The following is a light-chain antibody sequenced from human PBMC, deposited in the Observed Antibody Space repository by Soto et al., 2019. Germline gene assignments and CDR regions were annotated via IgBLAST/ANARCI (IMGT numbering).Light chain of an antibody. Sequence: QSALTQLPSASGSPGQSVTISCTGTTSDVGGYKYVSWYQHHPGKAPKLMIYEVSKRPSGVPDRFSGSKSGNTASLTVSGLQAEDEADYYCSSYAGSNNLVFGGGTKVTVL. J-gene: IGLJ2*01. CDR2: EVS. V-gene: IGLV2-8*01. CDR1: TSDVGGYKY. CDR3: SSYAGSNNLV.